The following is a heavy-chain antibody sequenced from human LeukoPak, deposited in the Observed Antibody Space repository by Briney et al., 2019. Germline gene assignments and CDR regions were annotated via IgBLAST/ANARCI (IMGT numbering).Heavy chain of an antibody. V-gene: IGHV4-38-2*01. CDR1: GYSISSGYY. CDR2: IYHSGST. D-gene: IGHD1-14*01. CDR3: ARHAGYYYYMDV. Sequence: SETLSLTCAVSGYSISSGYYWGWIQQPPGKGLEWIGSIYHSGSTYYNPPLKSRVTISVDTSKNQFSLKLSSVTAADTAVYYCARHAGYYYYMDVWGKGTTVTVSS. J-gene: IGHJ6*03.